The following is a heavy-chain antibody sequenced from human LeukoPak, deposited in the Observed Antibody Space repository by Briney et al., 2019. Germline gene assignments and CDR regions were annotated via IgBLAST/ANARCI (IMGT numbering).Heavy chain of an antibody. CDR1: GGSISSCY. Sequence: PSETLSLTCTVSGGSISSCYWSWIRQPPGKGLEWSGYIYYSWSTNYNPSLKSRVTISVDTSKNQFSLKLSSVTAADTAVYYCARDHTYYDILTGYSFGAFDIWGQGTMVTVSS. CDR3: ARDHTYYDILTGYSFGAFDI. J-gene: IGHJ3*02. CDR2: IYYSWST. D-gene: IGHD3-9*01. V-gene: IGHV4-59*01.